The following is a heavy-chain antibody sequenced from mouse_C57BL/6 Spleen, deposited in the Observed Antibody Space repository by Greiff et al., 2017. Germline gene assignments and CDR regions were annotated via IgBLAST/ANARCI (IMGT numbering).Heavy chain of an antibody. V-gene: IGHV5-16*01. CDR1: GFTFSDYY. Sequence: EVNVVESEGGLVQPGSSMKLSCTASGFTFSDYYMAWVRQVPEKGLEWVANINYDGSSTYYLDSLKSRFIISRDNAKNILYLQMSSLKSEDTATYYCARPLTGTFAMDYWGQGTSVTVSS. CDR2: INYDGSST. J-gene: IGHJ4*01. D-gene: IGHD4-1*01. CDR3: ARPLTGTFAMDY.